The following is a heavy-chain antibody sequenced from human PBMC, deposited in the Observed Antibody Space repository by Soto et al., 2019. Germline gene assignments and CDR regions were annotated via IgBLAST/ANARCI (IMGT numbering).Heavy chain of an antibody. V-gene: IGHV4-31*03. Sequence: PSETLSLTCTVSGGSISSGGYYWSWIRQHPGKGLEWIGYIYYSGSTYYNPSLKSRVTISVDTSKNQFSLKLSSVTAADTAVYYCARAPSIDYGDLYYFDYWGQGTLVTVSS. D-gene: IGHD4-17*01. CDR1: GGSISSGGYY. CDR3: ARAPSIDYGDLYYFDY. J-gene: IGHJ4*02. CDR2: IYYSGST.